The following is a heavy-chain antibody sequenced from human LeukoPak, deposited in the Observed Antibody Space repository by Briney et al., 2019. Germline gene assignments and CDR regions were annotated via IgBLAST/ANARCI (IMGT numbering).Heavy chain of an antibody. CDR1: GGSISSGDYY. V-gene: IGHV4-30-4*08. Sequence: PSQTLSLTYTVSGGSISSGDYYWSWIRQPPGKGLEWIGYIYYSGSTYYNPSLKSRVTISVDTSKNQFSLKLSSVTAADTAVYYCARESITMVRGTYYYYYYYMDVWGKGTTVTVSS. D-gene: IGHD3-10*01. CDR2: IYYSGST. CDR3: ARESITMVRGTYYYYYYYMDV. J-gene: IGHJ6*03.